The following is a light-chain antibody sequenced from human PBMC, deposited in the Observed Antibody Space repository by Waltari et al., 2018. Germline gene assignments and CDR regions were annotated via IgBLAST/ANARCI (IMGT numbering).Light chain of an antibody. J-gene: IGLJ3*02. V-gene: IGLV3-25*03. Sequence: SYELTQPPSVSVSPGQTARITCSGDALPKQYAFWYQQRSGQAPVLVIYKDSVRRTGIPDRFSGSTSGTTVTLTIRGVQAEDEADYYCQSADSSGTMGVFGGWTKLTVL. CDR2: KDS. CDR1: ALPKQY. CDR3: QSADSSGTMGV.